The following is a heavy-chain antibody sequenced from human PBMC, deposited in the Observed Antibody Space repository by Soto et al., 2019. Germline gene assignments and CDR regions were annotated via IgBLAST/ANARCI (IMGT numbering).Heavy chain of an antibody. V-gene: IGHV2-5*02. CDR2: IYWDDDK. D-gene: IGHD5-12*01. CDR1: GFSLSTSGVG. CDR3: ALSTIVGTILRFDF. Sequence: SGPTLVNPTQTLTLTSTLSGFSLSTSGVGVGWIRQPPGKALEWLALIYWDDDKRYSPSLKSRVTITKDTSKNQVALTMTNMDPVDTATYYCALSTIVGTILRFDFWGQGTLVTVSS. J-gene: IGHJ4*02.